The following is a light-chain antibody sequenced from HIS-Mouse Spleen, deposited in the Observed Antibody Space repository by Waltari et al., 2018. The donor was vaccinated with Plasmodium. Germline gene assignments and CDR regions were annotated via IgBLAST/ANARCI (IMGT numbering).Light chain of an antibody. J-gene: IGLJ3*02. CDR1: ALPTKY. CDR3: YSTDSSGNHRV. V-gene: IGLV3-10*01. CDR2: EDR. Sequence: SYELTQPPSASVSPGQTARITCSGDALPTKYAYWYQQKSGQAPVLVIYEDRKRPSGIPERFSGSSSGTMATLTISGAQVEDEADYYCYSTDSSGNHRVFGGGTKLTVL.